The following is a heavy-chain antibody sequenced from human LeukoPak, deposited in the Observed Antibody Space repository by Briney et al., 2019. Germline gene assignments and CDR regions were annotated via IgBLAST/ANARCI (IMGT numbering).Heavy chain of an antibody. CDR3: ARSPNYGSGRYYFDS. J-gene: IGHJ4*02. CDR1: GFTFSSYG. V-gene: IGHV3-33*01. Sequence: GGSLRLSCVASGFTFSSYGVHWVRQAPGKGLEWVAIIWYDGSVKNYADSVKGRFTISRDNSKSTLYLQMNSLGAEDTALYYCARSPNYGSGRYYFDSWGQGILVTVSS. CDR2: IWYDGSVK. D-gene: IGHD3-10*01.